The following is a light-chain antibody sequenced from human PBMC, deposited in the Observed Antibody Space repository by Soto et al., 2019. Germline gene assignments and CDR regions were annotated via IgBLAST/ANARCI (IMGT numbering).Light chain of an antibody. CDR2: EVN. CDR3: SPYTRTNTRV. V-gene: IGLV2-14*01. Sequence: QAVLTQPASVSGSPGQSITISCTGTSSDVGAYDYVSWYQHHPGKAPKLMIYEVNNRPSGVSNRFSGSKSGNTASLTISGLQAEDEAVYFCSPYTRTNTRVFGGGTKLTVL. J-gene: IGLJ3*02. CDR1: SSDVGAYDY.